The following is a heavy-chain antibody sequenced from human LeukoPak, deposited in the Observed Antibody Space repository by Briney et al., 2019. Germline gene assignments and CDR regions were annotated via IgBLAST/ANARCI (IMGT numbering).Heavy chain of an antibody. V-gene: IGHV3-23*01. CDR3: AEGQTTVMAFDI. D-gene: IGHD4-17*01. J-gene: IGHJ3*02. CDR1: GFNFSGYA. CDR2: ISGSGGSI. Sequence: QSGGSLRLSCAASGFNFSGYAMSWVRQAPGKGLEGVSAISGSGGSIYYADSVKGRITISRDNSKNTLYLQVNSLRAEDTAVYYCAEGQTTVMAFDIWGQGTMVTVSS.